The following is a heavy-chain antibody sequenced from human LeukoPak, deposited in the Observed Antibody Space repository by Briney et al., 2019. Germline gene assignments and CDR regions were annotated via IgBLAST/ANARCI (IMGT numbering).Heavy chain of an antibody. Sequence: GGSLRLSCAASGFTFSSSAMSWVRQAPGKGLEWVSSISGSDDTTEYADSVKGRFTISRDNSKNTLSLHMNSLRAEDTAVYYCAKSGSVWYFFDYWGQGTLVTVSS. CDR3: AKSGSVWYFFDY. J-gene: IGHJ4*02. D-gene: IGHD6-19*01. CDR1: GFTFSSSA. V-gene: IGHV3-23*01. CDR2: ISGSDDTT.